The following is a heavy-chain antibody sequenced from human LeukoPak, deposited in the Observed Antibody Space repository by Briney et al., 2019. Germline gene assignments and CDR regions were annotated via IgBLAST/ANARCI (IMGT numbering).Heavy chain of an antibody. Sequence: SETLSLTCGVYGGSFSGYYWSWIRQPPGKGLQWIGEINHSGSTNYNPSLKSRGTISVDTSENQFSLKLSSVTATDRAVYYCARHLTSEYSSGWYYVDYWGQGTLVTVSS. CDR2: INHSGST. V-gene: IGHV4-34*01. CDR3: ARHLTSEYSSGWYYVDY. J-gene: IGHJ4*02. CDR1: GGSFSGYY. D-gene: IGHD6-19*01.